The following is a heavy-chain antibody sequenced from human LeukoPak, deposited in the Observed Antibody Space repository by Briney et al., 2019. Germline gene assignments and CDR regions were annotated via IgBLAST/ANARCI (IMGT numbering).Heavy chain of an antibody. J-gene: IGHJ4*02. D-gene: IGHD2-15*01. Sequence: PGGSLRLSCAASGFTFSNYWMTWVRQAPGKGLEWVANIRHGGGEIYSVDSVKGRFTISRDNTKNSLYLQMNSLRAEDTAVYYWARVIGYCSGGSCFPFDYWGQGTLVTVSS. CDR3: ARVIGYCSGGSCFPFDY. V-gene: IGHV3-7*05. CDR2: IRHGGGEI. CDR1: GFTFSNYW.